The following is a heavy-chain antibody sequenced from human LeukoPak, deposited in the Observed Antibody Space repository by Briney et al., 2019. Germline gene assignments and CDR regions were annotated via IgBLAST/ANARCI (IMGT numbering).Heavy chain of an antibody. D-gene: IGHD3-22*01. J-gene: IGHJ3*01. CDR1: GFTFSSYA. V-gene: IGHV3-23*01. Sequence: GGSLRLSCAASGFTFSSYAMSWVRQAPGKGLEWVSAISGSGGSTYYADSVKGRFTISRDNSKTSLYLQMNSLKTEDTTVYYCARSHYETSGYFDQDAFDVWGQGTMVTVSS. CDR3: ARSHYETSGYFDQDAFDV. CDR2: ISGSGGST.